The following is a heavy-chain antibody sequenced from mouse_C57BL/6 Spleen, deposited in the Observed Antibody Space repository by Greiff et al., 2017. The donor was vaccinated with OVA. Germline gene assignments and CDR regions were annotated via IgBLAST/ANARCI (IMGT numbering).Heavy chain of an antibody. CDR3: ARGTTVVDYWYFDV. J-gene: IGHJ1*03. D-gene: IGHD1-1*01. V-gene: IGHV1-82*01. Sequence: VQLVESGPELVKPGASVKISCKASGYAFSSSWMNWVKQRPGKGLEWIGRIYPGDGDTNYNGKFKGKATLTADKSSSTAYMQLSSLTSEDSAVYFCARGTTVVDYWYFDVWGTGTTVTVSS. CDR2: IYPGDGDT. CDR1: GYAFSSSW.